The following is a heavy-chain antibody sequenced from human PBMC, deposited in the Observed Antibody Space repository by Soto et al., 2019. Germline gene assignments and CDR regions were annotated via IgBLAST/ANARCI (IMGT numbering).Heavy chain of an antibody. V-gene: IGHV4-31*03. CDR3: ARDHGVAAAGRPRAPHYYGMDV. CDR1: DGSISSGGYY. Sequence: SETLSLTCTVSDGSISSGGYYWSWIRQHPGKGLEWIGYIYYSGSTYYNPSLKSRVTISVDTSKNQFSLKLSSVTAADTAVYYCARDHGVAAAGRPRAPHYYGMDVWGQGTTVTVSS. D-gene: IGHD6-13*01. J-gene: IGHJ6*02. CDR2: IYYSGST.